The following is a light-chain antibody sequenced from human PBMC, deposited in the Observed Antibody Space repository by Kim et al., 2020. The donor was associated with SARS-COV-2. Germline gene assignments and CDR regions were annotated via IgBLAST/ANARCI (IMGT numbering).Light chain of an antibody. CDR2: DVT. CDR3: SSYTSSSTLWV. J-gene: IGLJ3*02. CDR1: SSDVGGYNY. V-gene: IGLV2-14*01. Sequence: QSALTQPASVSGSPGQSITISCTGTSSDVGGYNYVSWYQQHPGKAPKLMIYDVTKRPSGVSNRFSGSKSGNTASLTISGLQTEDEADYYCSSYTSSSTLWVFGGGTQLTVL.